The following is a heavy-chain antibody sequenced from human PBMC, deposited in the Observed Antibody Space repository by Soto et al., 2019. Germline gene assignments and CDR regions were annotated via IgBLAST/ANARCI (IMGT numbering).Heavy chain of an antibody. CDR3: VREARIAAPQLDY. J-gene: IGHJ4*02. D-gene: IGHD6-6*01. V-gene: IGHV4-30-4*01. CDR2: IHNSGTS. Sequence: LSCTVSGGYIKNRAYPRSWTRQSPAQGLEWIGYIHNSGTSFYNPSLRGRVTVTLDTSGSQFSLILASVTAADTAVYYCVREARIAAPQLDYWGQGIPVTISS. CDR1: GGYIKNRAYP.